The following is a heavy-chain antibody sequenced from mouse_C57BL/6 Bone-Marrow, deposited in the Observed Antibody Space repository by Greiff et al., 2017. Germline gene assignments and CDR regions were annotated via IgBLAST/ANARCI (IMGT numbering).Heavy chain of an antibody. CDR3: ARSRGNPSCFAY. J-gene: IGHJ3*01. D-gene: IGHD2-1*01. CDR1: GYTFTSYW. CDR2: IDPSDSYT. Sequence: QVQLQQPGAELVKPGASVKLSCKASGYTFTSYWMQWVNQRPGQGLEWIGEIDPSDSYTNYNQKFKGKAPLTVDPSSSTADMQLSSLTSEDSAVYYCARSRGNPSCFAYWGQGTLVTVSA. V-gene: IGHV1-50*01.